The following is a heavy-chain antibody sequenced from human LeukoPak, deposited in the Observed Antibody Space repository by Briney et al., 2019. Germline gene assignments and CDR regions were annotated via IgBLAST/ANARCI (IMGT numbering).Heavy chain of an antibody. V-gene: IGHV4-39*01. J-gene: IGHJ4*02. Sequence: SETLSLTCTVSGGSISSSSYYWGWIRQPPGKGLEWIGSVYFSGSTCYNPSLKSRVTISVDTSKNQFSLKLSSVTAADTAVYYCARHQYYDSSGYYGGYYFDYWGQGTLVTVSP. D-gene: IGHD3-22*01. CDR1: GGSISSSSYY. CDR3: ARHQYYDSSGYYGGYYFDY. CDR2: VYFSGST.